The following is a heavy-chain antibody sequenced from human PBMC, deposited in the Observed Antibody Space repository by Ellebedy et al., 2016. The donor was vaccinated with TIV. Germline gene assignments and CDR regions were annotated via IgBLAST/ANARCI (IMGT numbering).Heavy chain of an antibody. CDR2: ISGSSSLT. CDR1: GFTFSDYF. Sequence: PGGSLRLSCVASGFTFSDYFMSWIRQAPGKGLEWVSYISGSSSLTSYVDSVRGRFTISRDNAKNSLYLQMNDLRAEDPAMYYCARGGGSSGWYGFDYWGQGTLV. J-gene: IGHJ4*02. D-gene: IGHD6-19*01. CDR3: ARGGGSSGWYGFDY. V-gene: IGHV3-11*06.